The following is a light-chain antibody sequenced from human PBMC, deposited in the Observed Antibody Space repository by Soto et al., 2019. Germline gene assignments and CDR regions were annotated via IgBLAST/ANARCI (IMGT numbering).Light chain of an antibody. CDR3: QPYGSSPLT. CDR2: GAS. CDR1: QSVNNNY. J-gene: IGKJ4*01. V-gene: IGKV3-20*01. Sequence: EIVLTQSPGTLSLSPGERATLSCRASQSVNNNYLAWYQQKPGQAPRLLIYGASRRATGIPDRFSGSGSGTDFTLTISRLEPQDSAVYSCQPYGSSPLTFGGGTKVELK.